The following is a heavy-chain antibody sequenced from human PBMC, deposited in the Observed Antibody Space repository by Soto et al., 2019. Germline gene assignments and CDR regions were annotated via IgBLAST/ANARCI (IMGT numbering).Heavy chain of an antibody. CDR3: FGGNGGPQ. CDR1: GFTFSSYG. V-gene: IGHV3-7*03. D-gene: IGHD3-16*01. J-gene: IGHJ4*02. Sequence: GGSLRISCAASGFTFSSYGMHWVRQAPGKGLEWVANIKSDGSTTNYVDSVKGRFTISRDNVRNSVSLQMNSLRVEDTAVYFCFGGNGGPQWGQGTLVTVSS. CDR2: IKSDGSTT.